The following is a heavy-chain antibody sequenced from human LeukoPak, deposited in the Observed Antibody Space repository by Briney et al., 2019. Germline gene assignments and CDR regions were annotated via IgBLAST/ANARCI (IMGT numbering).Heavy chain of an antibody. V-gene: IGHV4-59*01. J-gene: IGHJ6*03. CDR3: ARSSIHYCSGGSCYLNYYMDV. CDR1: GGSISSYY. CDR2: IYYSGST. Sequence: PSETLSLTCTVSGGSISSYYWSWIRQPPGKGLEWIGYIYYSGSTNYNPSLKSRVTISVDTSKNQFSLKLSSVTAADTAVYYCARSSIHYCSGGSCYLNYYMDVWGKGTTVTISS. D-gene: IGHD2-15*01.